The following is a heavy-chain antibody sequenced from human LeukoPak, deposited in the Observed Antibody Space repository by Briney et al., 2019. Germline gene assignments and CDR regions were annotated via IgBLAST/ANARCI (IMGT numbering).Heavy chain of an antibody. Sequence: SVKVSCKASGYTFLSYDINWVRQATGQGLEWMGGIIPIFGTANYAQKFQGRVTITADESTSTAYMGLSSLRSEDTAVYYCARVPRGGDYVWGSYRNDAFDIWGQGTMVTVSS. V-gene: IGHV1-69*13. J-gene: IGHJ3*02. D-gene: IGHD3-16*02. CDR1: GYTFLSYD. CDR2: IIPIFGTA. CDR3: ARVPRGGDYVWGSYRNDAFDI.